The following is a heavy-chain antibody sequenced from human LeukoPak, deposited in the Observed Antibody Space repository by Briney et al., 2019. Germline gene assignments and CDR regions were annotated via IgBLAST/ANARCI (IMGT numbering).Heavy chain of an antibody. CDR2: INPSGGST. Sequence: ASVKVSCKASGYTFTGYYMHWVRQAPGQGLEWMGIINPSGGSTSYAQKFQGRVTMTRDTSTSTVYMELSSLRSEDTAVYYCARGSVLRFLEWLSDGLDYWGQGTLVTVSS. J-gene: IGHJ4*02. CDR3: ARGSVLRFLEWLSDGLDY. V-gene: IGHV1-46*01. CDR1: GYTFTGYY. D-gene: IGHD3-3*01.